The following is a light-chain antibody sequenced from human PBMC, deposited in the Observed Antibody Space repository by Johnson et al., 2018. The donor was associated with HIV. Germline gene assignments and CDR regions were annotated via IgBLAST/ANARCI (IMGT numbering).Light chain of an antibody. CDR1: NSNIGNNY. CDR2: DNH. CDR3: GTWDSSLNAYV. J-gene: IGLJ1*01. Sequence: QSVLTQPPSVSAAAGQKVTISCSGSNSNIGNNYVSWYQQLPGTAPKLLIYDNHKRPSGIPDRFSGSKSGTSATLGITGLQTGDEADYYCGTWDSSLNAYVFGAATKVAVL. V-gene: IGLV1-51*01.